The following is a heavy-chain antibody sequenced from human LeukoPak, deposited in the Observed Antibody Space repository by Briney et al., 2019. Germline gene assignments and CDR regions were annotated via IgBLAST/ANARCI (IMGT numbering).Heavy chain of an antibody. D-gene: IGHD5-18*01. CDR1: GFIFSSYG. V-gene: IGHV3-30*18. Sequence: GGSLRLSCAASGFIFSSYGMHWVRQAPGKGLEWVALISYDGSHKYFADSVKGRFTISRDSSKNTLYLQMNSLSAEDTAVYYCAKGPSGYSYGGYFDFWGQGTLVTVSS. CDR2: ISYDGSHK. J-gene: IGHJ4*02. CDR3: AKGPSGYSYGGYFDF.